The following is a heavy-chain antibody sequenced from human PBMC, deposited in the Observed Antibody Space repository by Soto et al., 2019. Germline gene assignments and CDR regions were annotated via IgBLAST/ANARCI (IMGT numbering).Heavy chain of an antibody. J-gene: IGHJ6*02. V-gene: IGHV3-30*18. Sequence: LRLSCAASGFTFSSYGMHWARQAPGKGLEWVAVISYDGSNKYYADSVKGRFTISRDNSKNTLYLQMNSLRAEDTAVYYCAKDEAATYYYYYGMDVWGQGTTVTVSS. CDR2: ISYDGSNK. D-gene: IGHD1-26*01. CDR1: GFTFSSYG. CDR3: AKDEAATYYYYYGMDV.